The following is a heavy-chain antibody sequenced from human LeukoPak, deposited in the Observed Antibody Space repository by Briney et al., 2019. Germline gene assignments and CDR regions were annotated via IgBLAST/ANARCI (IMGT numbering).Heavy chain of an antibody. D-gene: IGHD3/OR15-3a*01. CDR3: ARVISDGVYYYYYMDV. CDR1: GGSISSYY. J-gene: IGHJ6*03. Sequence: SETLSLTCTVSGGSISSYYWSWIRQPAGKGLEWIGRIYTSGSTNYNPSLKSRVTMSVDTSKNQFSLKLSSVTAADTVVYYCARVISDGVYYYYYMDVWGKGTTVTVSS. CDR2: IYTSGST. V-gene: IGHV4-4*07.